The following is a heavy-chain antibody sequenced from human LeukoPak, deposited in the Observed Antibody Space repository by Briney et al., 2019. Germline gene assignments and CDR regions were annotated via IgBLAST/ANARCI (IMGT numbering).Heavy chain of an antibody. CDR1: GFTFSSYA. J-gene: IGHJ3*02. D-gene: IGHD3-22*01. CDR2: ISGSGGST. CDR3: AKDPDSSGYYFGAFDI. Sequence: SGGSLRLSCAASGFTFSSYAMSWVRQAPGKGLEWVSAISGSGGSTYYADSVKGRFTISRDNSKNTLYLQMNSLRAEDTAVYYCAKDPDSSGYYFGAFDIWGQGTMVTDSS. V-gene: IGHV3-23*01.